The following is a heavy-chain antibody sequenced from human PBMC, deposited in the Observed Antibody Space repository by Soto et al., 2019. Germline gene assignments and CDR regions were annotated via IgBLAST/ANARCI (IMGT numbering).Heavy chain of an antibody. CDR1: GGSISSYY. V-gene: IGHV4-59*01. J-gene: IGHJ6*02. D-gene: IGHD1-20*01. CDR2: IYYSGST. CDR3: AREQGITGNGFYYYYGVDV. Sequence: SETLSLTCTVSGGSISSYYWSWIRQPPGKGLEWIGYIYYSGSTNYNPSLKSRVTISVDTSKNQFSLKLSSVTAADTAVYYCAREQGITGNGFYYYYGVDVWGQGTTVTVSS.